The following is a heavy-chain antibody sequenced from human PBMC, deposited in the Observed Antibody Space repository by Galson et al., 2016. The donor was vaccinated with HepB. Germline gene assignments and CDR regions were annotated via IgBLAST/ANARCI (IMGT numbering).Heavy chain of an antibody. D-gene: IGHD3-10*01. CDR2: IFSDDTK. CDR3: VHSRPRGFGEVLPSWFDP. V-gene: IGHV2-5*02. CDR1: AFSLNIPGVG. Sequence: PALVKPTQTLTLTCTFSAFSLNIPGVGVGWIRQPPGKALEWLAIIFSDDTKRYNPSLENRPTISKGPAYNQVVLKMTNVDPVDTATYHCVHSRPRGFGEVLPSWFDPWGQGTLVIVSS. J-gene: IGHJ5*02.